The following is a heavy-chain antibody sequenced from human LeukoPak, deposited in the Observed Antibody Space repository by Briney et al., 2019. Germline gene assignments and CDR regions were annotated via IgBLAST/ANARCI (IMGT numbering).Heavy chain of an antibody. CDR3: AREPPYCSSTSCSGTGWFDP. CDR1: GYTFTSYD. V-gene: IGHV1-8*01. J-gene: IGHJ5*02. CDR2: MNPNSGNT. Sequence: GASVKVSCKASGYTFTSYDINWVRQATGQGLEWMGWMNPNSGNTGYAQKFQGRVTMTRNTSISTAYMELSSLRSEDTAVYYCAREPPYCSSTSCSGTGWFDPWGQGTLVTVSS. D-gene: IGHD2-2*01.